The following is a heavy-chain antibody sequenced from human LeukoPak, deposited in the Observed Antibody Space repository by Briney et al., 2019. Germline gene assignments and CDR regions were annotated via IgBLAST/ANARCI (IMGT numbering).Heavy chain of an antibody. Sequence: PGGSLGLSCAASGFTFSDYYMSWIRQAPGKGLEWVSYISSSGSTIYYADSVKGRFTISRDNAKNLLYLQMNSLRAEDTAVYYCARRNGIATVGTFDYWGQGTLVAVSS. D-gene: IGHD6-13*01. CDR3: ARRNGIATVGTFDY. CDR2: ISSSGSTI. J-gene: IGHJ4*02. CDR1: GFTFSDYY. V-gene: IGHV3-11*04.